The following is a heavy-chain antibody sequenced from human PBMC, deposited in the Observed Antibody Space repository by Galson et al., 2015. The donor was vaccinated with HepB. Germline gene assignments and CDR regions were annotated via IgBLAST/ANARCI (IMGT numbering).Heavy chain of an antibody. CDR2: IKQDGAEK. CDR1: GFTFSSYW. J-gene: IGHJ4*02. D-gene: IGHD3-10*01. CDR3: ARELESYGSAPAD. V-gene: IGHV3-7*03. Sequence: SLRLSCAASGFTFSSYWMSWVRQAPGKGLEWVANIKQDGAEKYSADSVKGRFTISRDNAKSSLYLEMNSLSVEDTAVYYCARELESYGSAPADWGQGTLVTVSS.